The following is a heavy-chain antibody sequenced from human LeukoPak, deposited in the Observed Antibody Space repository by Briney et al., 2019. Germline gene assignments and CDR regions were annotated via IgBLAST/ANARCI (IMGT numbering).Heavy chain of an antibody. CDR3: AKDLDGYCSSTSCYAGGN. CDR2: ISYDGSNK. CDR1: GFTFSSYG. Sequence: SGGSLRLSCAASGFTFSSYGMHWVRQAPGKGLEWVAVISYDGSNKYYADSVKGRFTISRDNSKSTLYLQMNSLRAEDTAVYYCAKDLDGYCSSTSCYAGGNWGQGTLVTVSS. V-gene: IGHV3-30*18. J-gene: IGHJ4*02. D-gene: IGHD2-2*01.